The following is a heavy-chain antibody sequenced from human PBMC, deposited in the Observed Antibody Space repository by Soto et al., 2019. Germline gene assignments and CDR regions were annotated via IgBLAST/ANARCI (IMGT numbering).Heavy chain of an antibody. V-gene: IGHV2-26*01. D-gene: IGHD4-17*01. CDR3: ARLNVDSYQFYYAMDV. J-gene: IGHJ6*02. CDR2: IFSDNER. CDR1: GFSLISCKSG. Sequence: GACPTLVYPPETVTLTGTASGFSLISCKSGFSWIRQPPWKALEWLAHIFSDNERSYSTSLQGRLTISKDTSGSQVVLSMTNVDHVDTATYYCARLNVDSYQFYYAMDVWGQGTTVTVSS.